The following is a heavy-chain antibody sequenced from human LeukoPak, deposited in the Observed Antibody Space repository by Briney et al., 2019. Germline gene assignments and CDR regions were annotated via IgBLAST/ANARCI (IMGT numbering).Heavy chain of an antibody. CDR3: AKSPGGGYYYDSSGYIDY. D-gene: IGHD3-22*01. Sequence: GGSLRLSCAASGFTFTTYWMHWVRQAPGKGLEWVAVISYDGSNKYYADSVKGRFTISRDNSKNTLYLQMNSLRAEDTAVYYCAKSPGGGYYYDSSGYIDYWGQGTLVTVSS. CDR1: GFTFTTYW. CDR2: ISYDGSNK. J-gene: IGHJ4*02. V-gene: IGHV3-30*18.